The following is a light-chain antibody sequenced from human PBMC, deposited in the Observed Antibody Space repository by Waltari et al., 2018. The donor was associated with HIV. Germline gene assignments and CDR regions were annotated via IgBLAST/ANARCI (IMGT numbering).Light chain of an antibody. CDR3: HQNNYWPQT. CDR2: GAS. Sequence: IVMTQSPATVSVSPGEGATLSCRASQSVGINLSWYQQKPGQAPRLLIYGASTRASGIPARFSGSGSGTEFTLTITSLQSEDFAVYYCHQNNYWPQTFGQGTKVEIK. CDR1: QSVGIN. J-gene: IGKJ1*01. V-gene: IGKV3-15*01.